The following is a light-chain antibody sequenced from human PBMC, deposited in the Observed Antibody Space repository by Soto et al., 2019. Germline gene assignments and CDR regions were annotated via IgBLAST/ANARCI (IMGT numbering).Light chain of an antibody. J-gene: IGLJ1*01. CDR3: TSYTTSSTYV. CDR1: SSDVGSYNY. Sequence: QSALTQPASVSGSPGQSITIFCTGTSSDVGSYNYVSWYQQHPGRAPKLMIYDVSSRPSGVSNRFSGCTSGSTASLTISGLQAEDEADYFCTSYTTSSTYVFGTGTKLTVL. V-gene: IGLV2-14*03. CDR2: DVS.